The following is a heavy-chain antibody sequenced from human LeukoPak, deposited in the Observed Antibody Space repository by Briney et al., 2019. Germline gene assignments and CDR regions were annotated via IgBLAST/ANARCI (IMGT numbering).Heavy chain of an antibody. CDR1: GDSVSSNSAA. V-gene: IGHV6-1*01. Sequence: SQTLSLTCAISGDSVSSNSAAWNWIRQSPSRGLEWLGRTYYRSKWYNDYAVSVKSRITINPDTSKNQFSLQLNSVTPEDTAVYYCARGTFYGGNSPFAFDIWGQGTMVTVSS. D-gene: IGHD4-23*01. CDR2: TYYRSKWYN. CDR3: ARGTFYGGNSPFAFDI. J-gene: IGHJ3*02.